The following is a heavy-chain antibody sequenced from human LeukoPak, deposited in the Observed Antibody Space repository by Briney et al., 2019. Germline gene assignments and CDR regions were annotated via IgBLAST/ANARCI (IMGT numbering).Heavy chain of an antibody. D-gene: IGHD2-2*01. CDR2: IYHSGST. CDR3: ASSHVDCSSTSCPPHYFDY. Sequence: SETLSLTCAVSGGSISGGGYSWSWIRQPPGKGLEWIGYIYHSGSTYYNPSLKSRVTISVDRSKNQFSLKLSSVTAADTAVYYCASSHVDCSSTSCPPHYFDYWGQGTLVTVSS. J-gene: IGHJ4*02. CDR1: GGSISGGGYS. V-gene: IGHV4-30-2*01.